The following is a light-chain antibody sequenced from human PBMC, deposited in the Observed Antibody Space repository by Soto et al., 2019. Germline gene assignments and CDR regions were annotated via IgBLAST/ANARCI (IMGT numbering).Light chain of an antibody. CDR2: AAS. V-gene: IGKV1-9*01. J-gene: IGKJ3*01. Sequence: IPLTQSPSSLSASVGDRVTITCRASQGISSYLAWYQQKPGKAPKLLIYAASTFQSGVPSRFSGSGSGTDITLTISSLQPEDFATYYCQQLNSYPHTFGPGTKVDIK. CDR1: QGISSY. CDR3: QQLNSYPHT.